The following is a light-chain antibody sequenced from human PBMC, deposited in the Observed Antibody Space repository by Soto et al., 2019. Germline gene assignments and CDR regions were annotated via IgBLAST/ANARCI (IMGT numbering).Light chain of an antibody. V-gene: IGKV3-11*01. J-gene: IGKJ4*01. Sequence: EIVLTQSPATLSLPPGERATLSCRASQNVSNFLGWYQHKPGQAPRLLIYAASNRATGIPGRFSGSGSGTDFTLTISSLEPEDFAVYYCLQRSDWPLTFGGGTKVEIK. CDR3: LQRSDWPLT. CDR2: AAS. CDR1: QNVSNF.